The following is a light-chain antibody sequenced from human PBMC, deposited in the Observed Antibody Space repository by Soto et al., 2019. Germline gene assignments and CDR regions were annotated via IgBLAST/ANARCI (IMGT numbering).Light chain of an antibody. CDR3: QQYGSSRPPWT. CDR2: SIS. J-gene: IGKJ1*01. Sequence: EIVLTQSPGTLSLSPGERATLSCRASLSVTSGFLAWYQQKPGQAPRLLIYSISTRATGIPDRFSGSGSGTDFTLTISRLEPEDFAVYYCQQYGSSRPPWTFGQGTKVEIK. CDR1: LSVTSGF. V-gene: IGKV3-20*01.